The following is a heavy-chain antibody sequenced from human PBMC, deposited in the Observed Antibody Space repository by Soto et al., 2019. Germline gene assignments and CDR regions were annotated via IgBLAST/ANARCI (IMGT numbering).Heavy chain of an antibody. CDR2: IKRDGSET. Sequence: GGSLRLSCAAPTFIFSTYWMTWVRQAPGKGLEWVANIKRDGSETHYADTVKGRFTISRDDSKTSAYLQMNSLKTEDTAVYYCTRVSRDCSIGSCYPLNWGQGTLVTVSS. V-gene: IGHV3-7*03. CDR1: TFIFSTYW. D-gene: IGHD2-15*01. CDR3: TRVSRDCSIGSCYPLN. J-gene: IGHJ4*02.